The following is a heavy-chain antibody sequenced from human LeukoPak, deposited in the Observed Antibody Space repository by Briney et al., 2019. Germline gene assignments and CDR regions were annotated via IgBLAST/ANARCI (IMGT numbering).Heavy chain of an antibody. CDR2: ISGSGGST. J-gene: IGHJ4*02. CDR1: GFTFSSYA. D-gene: IGHD5-18*01. V-gene: IGHV3-23*01. Sequence: GGSLRLSCAASGFTFSSYAMSWVRQAPGKGLEWVSAISGSGGSTYYADSVKGRFTISRDNSKHTLYLQLNSLRAEDTAVYYCAKGSLRGQLWFGYDYWGQGTLVTVSS. CDR3: AKGSLRGQLWFGYDY.